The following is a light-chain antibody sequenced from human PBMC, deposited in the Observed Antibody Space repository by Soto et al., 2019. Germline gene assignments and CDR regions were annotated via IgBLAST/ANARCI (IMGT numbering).Light chain of an antibody. CDR3: QQYNSYPWT. V-gene: IGKV1-5*03. CDR2: KAS. Sequence: DIQMTQSPSTLSASVVDRVTITXRASQSISSWLAWYQQKPGKAPKXXIYKASTLESGVPSNFSGSGAGTEFTLTISSLQPEDFATYYCQQYNSYPWTFGQGTKVDIK. CDR1: QSISSW. J-gene: IGKJ1*01.